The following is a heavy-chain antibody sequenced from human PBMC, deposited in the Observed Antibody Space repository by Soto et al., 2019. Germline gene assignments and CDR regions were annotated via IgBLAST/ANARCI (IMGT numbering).Heavy chain of an antibody. CDR2: IYSGGST. J-gene: IGHJ6*02. D-gene: IGHD5-18*01. CDR1: GFTVSSNY. Sequence: EVQLVESGGGLIQPGGSLRLSCAASGFTVSSNYMSWVRQAPGKGLEWVSVIYSGGSTYYADSVKGRFTISRDNSKNTGYLQMNSLRAEDTAVYYCAREYSYGYYYYYAMDVWGQGTTVTVSS. CDR3: AREYSYGYYYYYAMDV. V-gene: IGHV3-53*01.